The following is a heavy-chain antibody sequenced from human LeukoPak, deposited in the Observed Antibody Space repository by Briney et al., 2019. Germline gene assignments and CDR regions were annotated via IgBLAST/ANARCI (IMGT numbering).Heavy chain of an antibody. D-gene: IGHD6-19*01. Sequence: SETLSLTCTVSGGPISSSSYYWGWIRQPPGKGLEWIGSIYYSGSTYYNPSLKSRVTISVDTSKNQFSLKLSSVTAADTAVYYCAELYSSGWLVYWGQGTLVTVSS. CDR3: AELYSSGWLVY. CDR2: IYYSGST. V-gene: IGHV4-39*01. CDR1: GGPISSSSYY. J-gene: IGHJ4*02.